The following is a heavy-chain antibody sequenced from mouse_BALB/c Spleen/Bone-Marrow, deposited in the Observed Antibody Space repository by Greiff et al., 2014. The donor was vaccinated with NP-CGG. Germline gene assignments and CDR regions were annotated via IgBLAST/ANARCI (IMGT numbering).Heavy chain of an antibody. CDR3: TSPGDYGYYGFAY. V-gene: IGHV1-5*01. CDR2: FNPRNSDS. J-gene: IGHJ3*01. Sequence: VQLKESGTVVGRPGASVRMSCKASGYTFTTYWMHWVKQRPGPGLGWIWAFNPRNSDSHYNQKFKAKAELTAVTSANTAYMELSSLTDEDSAVYYCTSPGDYGYYGFAYWGQGTLVTVSA. CDR1: GYTFTTYW. D-gene: IGHD1-2*01.